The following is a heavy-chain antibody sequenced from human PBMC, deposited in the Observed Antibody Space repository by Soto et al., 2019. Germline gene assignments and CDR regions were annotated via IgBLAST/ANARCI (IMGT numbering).Heavy chain of an antibody. CDR3: ARGFYDSSGYYFWYFDL. Sequence: QVQLQESGPGLVKPSQTLSLTCTVSGGSISSGGYYWSWIRQHPGKGLEWIGYIYYSGSTYYNPSLESRVTISVYTSKNQFSLKLSSVTAADTAVYYCARGFYDSSGYYFWYFDLWGRGTLVTVSS. V-gene: IGHV4-31*03. J-gene: IGHJ2*01. CDR1: GGSISSGGYY. CDR2: IYYSGST. D-gene: IGHD3-22*01.